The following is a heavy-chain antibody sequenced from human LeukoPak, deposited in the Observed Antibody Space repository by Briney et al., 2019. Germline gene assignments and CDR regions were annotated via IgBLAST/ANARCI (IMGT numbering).Heavy chain of an antibody. Sequence: SETLSLTCTVSGGSISSYYWSWIRQPPGKGLEWIGYIYYSGSTNYNPSLKSRVTISVDTSKNQFSLKLSSVTAADTAVYYCAREAPMVRGVILYNWFDPWGQGTLVTVSS. CDR3: AREAPMVRGVILYNWFDP. V-gene: IGHV4-59*12. CDR2: IYYSGST. D-gene: IGHD3-10*01. CDR1: GGSISSYY. J-gene: IGHJ5*02.